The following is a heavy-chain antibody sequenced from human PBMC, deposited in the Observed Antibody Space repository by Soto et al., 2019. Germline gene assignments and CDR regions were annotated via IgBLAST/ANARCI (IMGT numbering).Heavy chain of an antibody. D-gene: IGHD3-9*01. J-gene: IGHJ5*02. CDR1: GGSISSTGYY. Sequence: ETLSLTCTVSGGSISSTGYYWGWIRQPPGKGLEWIGSIYYSGSTYYNPSLKSRVTISVDTSKNQFSLRLSSVTAADTAVYYCARGYYDILSSSGDYFDPWGQGTLVTVSS. V-gene: IGHV4-39*01. CDR3: ARGYYDILSSSGDYFDP. CDR2: IYYSGST.